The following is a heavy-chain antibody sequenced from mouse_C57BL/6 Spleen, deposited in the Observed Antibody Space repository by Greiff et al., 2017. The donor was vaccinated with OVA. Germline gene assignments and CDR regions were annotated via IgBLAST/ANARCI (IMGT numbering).Heavy chain of an antibody. D-gene: IGHD1-1*01. J-gene: IGHJ4*01. CDR3: ARNLHYYGSSYGPHYYAMDY. CDR2: IDPSDSYT. V-gene: IGHV1-50*01. Sequence: QVQLQQPGAELVKPGASVKLSCKASGYTFTSYWMQWVKQRPGQGLEWIGEIDPSDSYTNYNQKFKGKATLTVDTSSSTAYMQLSSLTSEDSAVYYCARNLHYYGSSYGPHYYAMDYWGQGTSVTVSS. CDR1: GYTFTSYW.